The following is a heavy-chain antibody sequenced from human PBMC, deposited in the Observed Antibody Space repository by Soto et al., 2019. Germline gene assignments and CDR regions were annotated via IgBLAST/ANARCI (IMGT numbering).Heavy chain of an antibody. J-gene: IGHJ5*02. CDR2: VTVTGGST. V-gene: IGHV3-23*01. CDR1: TMSFNTYG. CDR3: ARQRSPEGLFAP. D-gene: IGHD3-10*01. Sequence: GWSLRLSCAASTMSFNTYGVTWVRQAPGKGLEWVSTVTVTGGSTYYADSVKGRFTISRDRSNYTVSLLLNSLRVEDTAIYYCARQRSPEGLFAPWGQGSLVRVSS.